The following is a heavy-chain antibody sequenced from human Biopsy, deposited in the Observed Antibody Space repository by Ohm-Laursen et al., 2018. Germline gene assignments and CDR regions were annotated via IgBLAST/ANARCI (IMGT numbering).Heavy chain of an antibody. J-gene: IGHJ3*02. Sequence: SETLSLTCEVYGKTFSDYYWSWIRQPPGKGLEWIGRVYTSGSTSYNPSLESRVTMSVVTSKNQFSLKVTSMTAADTALYYCARDYGLELGGLEAFDIWGQGTMVTVSS. CDR2: VYTSGST. D-gene: IGHD1-7*01. V-gene: IGHV4-59*10. CDR1: GKTFSDYY. CDR3: ARDYGLELGGLEAFDI.